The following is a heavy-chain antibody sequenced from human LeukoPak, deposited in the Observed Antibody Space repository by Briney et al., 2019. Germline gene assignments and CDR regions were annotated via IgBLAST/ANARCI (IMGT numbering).Heavy chain of an antibody. D-gene: IGHD6-13*01. J-gene: IGHJ6*03. V-gene: IGHV1-8*03. CDR1: GYTFTSYD. CDR2: MNPNSGNT. Sequence: GASVKVPCKASGYTFTSYDINWVRQATGQGLEWMGWMNPNSGNTGYAQKFQGRVTITRNTSISTAYMELSSLRSEDTAVYYCARRYRIAAAGTSHYYYYYYMGVWGKGTTVTVSS. CDR3: ARRYRIAAAGTSHYYYYYYMGV.